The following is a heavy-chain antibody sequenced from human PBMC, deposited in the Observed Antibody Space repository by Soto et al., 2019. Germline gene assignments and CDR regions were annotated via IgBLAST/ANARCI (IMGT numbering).Heavy chain of an antibody. CDR3: ARGYYYDSSGYFTFDI. J-gene: IGHJ3*02. CDR2: FIPIFGTA. Sequence: QVQLVQSGAEVKKPGSSVKVSCKASVGTFSSYAISWVRQAPGQGLEWMGGFIPIFGTANYAQKFQGRVTITADETTSTAYMELSSLRSEDTAVYYCARGYYYDSSGYFTFDIWGQGTMVTVSS. D-gene: IGHD3-22*01. V-gene: IGHV1-69*01. CDR1: VGTFSSYA.